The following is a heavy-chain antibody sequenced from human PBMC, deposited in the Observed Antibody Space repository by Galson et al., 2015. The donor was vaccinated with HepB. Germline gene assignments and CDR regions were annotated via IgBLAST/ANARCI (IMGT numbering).Heavy chain of an antibody. CDR3: ARGKISSSWYEVDNWFDP. J-gene: IGHJ5*02. CDR1: GFTFSSYS. Sequence: SLRLSCAASGFTFSSYSMNWVRQAPGKGLEWVSSISSSSSYIYYADSVKGRFTISRDNAKNSLYLQMNSLRAEDTAVYYCARGKISSSWYEVDNWFDPWGQGTLVTVSS. V-gene: IGHV3-21*01. D-gene: IGHD6-13*01. CDR2: ISSSSSYI.